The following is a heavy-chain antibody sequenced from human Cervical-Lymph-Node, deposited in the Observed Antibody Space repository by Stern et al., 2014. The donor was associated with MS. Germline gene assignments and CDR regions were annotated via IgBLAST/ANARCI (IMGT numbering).Heavy chain of an antibody. CDR1: GFTFSSHG. V-gene: IGHV3-33*01. CDR3: ARGHIPYAYNYLFDY. D-gene: IGHD5-24*01. Sequence: QVQLGQSGGGVVQPGTSLRLSCAASGFTFSSHGMHWVRQAPGKGLEWVALAWYDGSTAYYTNSVKGRFTISRDNSKNTLSLQMNSLTAEDTAVYYCARGHIPYAYNYLFDYWGQGTLVTVSS. J-gene: IGHJ4*02. CDR2: AWYDGSTA.